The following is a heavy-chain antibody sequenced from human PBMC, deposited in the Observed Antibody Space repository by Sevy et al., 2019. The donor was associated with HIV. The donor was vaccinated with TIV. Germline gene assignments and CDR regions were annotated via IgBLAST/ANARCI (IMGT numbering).Heavy chain of an antibody. CDR1: GFTVSDNY. J-gene: IGHJ6*02. V-gene: IGHV3-66*01. CDR2: IDSDGSA. Sequence: GGSLRLSCAASGFTVSDNYMAWVRLAPGKGLEWVSLIDSDGSAYYTDSVMGRFTISRDNVKNTLYLQINALRAEDTGLYFCARDRYYDASGYYYYYYGMDVWGQGTTVTVSS. D-gene: IGHD3-22*01. CDR3: ARDRYYDASGYYYYYYGMDV.